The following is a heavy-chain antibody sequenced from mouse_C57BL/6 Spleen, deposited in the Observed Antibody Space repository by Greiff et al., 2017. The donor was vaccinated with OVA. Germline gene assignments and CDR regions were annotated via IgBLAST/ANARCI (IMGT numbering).Heavy chain of an antibody. CDR1: GYAFTNYL. CDR3: ARALNYFDY. V-gene: IGHV1-54*01. Sequence: VQLQESGAELVRPGTSVKVSCKASGYAFTNYLIEWVKQRPGQGLEWIGVINPGSGGTNYNEKFKGKATLTADKSSSTAYMQLSSLTSEDSAVYFCARALNYFDYWGQGTTLTVSS. J-gene: IGHJ2*01. CDR2: INPGSGGT.